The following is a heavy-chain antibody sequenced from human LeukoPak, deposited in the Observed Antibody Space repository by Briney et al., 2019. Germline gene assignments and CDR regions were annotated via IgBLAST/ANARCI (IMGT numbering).Heavy chain of an antibody. V-gene: IGHV4-34*01. D-gene: IGHD1-7*01. CDR1: GGSFNIYY. Sequence: SETLSLTCAVYGGSFNIYYWSWIRQSPEKGLEWIGEMNDGGTINYNPSLLSRVAVSLDRSKNQFSLRLTSVTSADTAVYYCARRWNYGRNYYIDVWGNGATVTFSS. CDR3: ARRWNYGRNYYIDV. CDR2: MNDGGTI. J-gene: IGHJ6*03.